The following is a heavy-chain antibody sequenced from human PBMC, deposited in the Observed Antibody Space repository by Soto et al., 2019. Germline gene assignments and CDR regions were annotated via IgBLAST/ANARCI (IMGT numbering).Heavy chain of an antibody. V-gene: IGHV3-11*05. D-gene: IGHD2-2*01. Sequence: QVQLVESGGGLVKPGGSLRLSCAASGVTFSGYYMSWIRQAPGKGLECISYISSSGNRTKYADSVKGRFTISRDNAKKSLQLHTNTLRAEDTAFYYCVRDTSYHFDNGGQGTLVTVSS. CDR3: VRDTSYHFDN. CDR1: GVTFSGYY. CDR2: ISSSGNRT. J-gene: IGHJ4*02.